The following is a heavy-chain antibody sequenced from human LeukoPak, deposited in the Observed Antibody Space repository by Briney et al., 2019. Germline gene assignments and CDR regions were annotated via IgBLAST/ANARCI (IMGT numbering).Heavy chain of an antibody. CDR3: AKARYNWNSNPDY. V-gene: IGHV3-7*03. CDR2: IKQDGSEK. CDR1: GFTCSSYW. D-gene: IGHD1-7*01. Sequence: GGSLRLSCAASGFTCSSYWMSWVRQAPGKGLEWVANIKQDGSEKYYVDSVKGRFTISRDNAKNSLYLQMNSLRAEDTAVYYCAKARYNWNSNPDYWGQGTLVTVSS. J-gene: IGHJ4*02.